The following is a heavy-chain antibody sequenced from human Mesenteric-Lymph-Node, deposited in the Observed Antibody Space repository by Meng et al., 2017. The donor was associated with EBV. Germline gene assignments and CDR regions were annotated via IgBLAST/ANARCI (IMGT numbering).Heavy chain of an antibody. D-gene: IGHD3-22*01. CDR3: ARTYYYDSSGYAPFDY. CDR2: FYDGTS. J-gene: IGHJ4*02. Sequence: HQKPQESGPGLVKPSEPLSPICSVSVGSVASSSYYWGWIRQPPGKGLEWIGMFYDGTSYYNPSLKSRVTISVDTSKTQFSLSLSSVTAADTAVYYCARTYYYDSSGYAPFDYWGQGTLVTVSS. CDR1: VGSVASSSYY. V-gene: IGHV4-39*01.